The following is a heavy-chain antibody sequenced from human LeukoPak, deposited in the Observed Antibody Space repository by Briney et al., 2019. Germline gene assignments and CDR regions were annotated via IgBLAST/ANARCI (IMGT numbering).Heavy chain of an antibody. J-gene: IGHJ3*02. CDR1: RFTFSSYW. CDR3: ARADYGDYAFDI. V-gene: IGHV3-7*01. D-gene: IGHD4-17*01. Sequence: GGSLRLSCAASRFTFSSYWMSWVRQAPGKGLEWVANIKQDGSEKYYVDSVKGRFTISRDNAKNSLYLQMNSLRAEDTAVYYCARADYGDYAFDIWGQGTMVTVSS. CDR2: IKQDGSEK.